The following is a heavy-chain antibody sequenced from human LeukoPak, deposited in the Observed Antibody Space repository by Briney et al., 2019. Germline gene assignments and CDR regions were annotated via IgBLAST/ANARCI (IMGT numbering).Heavy chain of an antibody. CDR2: IYYSGRT. J-gene: IGHJ4*02. CDR3: ARPYYGSGGYYTYFDY. V-gene: IGHV4-39*01. CDR1: GDSISRSDSY. Sequence: PSETLSLTCSVSGDSISRSDSYWDWIRQPPGKGLEWIGTIYYSGRTYYSPSLNSRVTMSVDTSSNQFSLNLRSVTAADTAVYYCARPYYGSGGYYTYFDYWGQGTLVTVSS. D-gene: IGHD3-10*01.